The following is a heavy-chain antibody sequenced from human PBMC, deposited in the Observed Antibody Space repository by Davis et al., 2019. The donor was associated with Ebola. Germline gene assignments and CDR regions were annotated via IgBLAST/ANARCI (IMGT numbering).Heavy chain of an antibody. Sequence: GESLKISCAASGFTFSTYGMHWVRQAPGKGLEWVAVIWFGGSTKYYADSVKGRFTIPRDNSKNTLFLHINSLRVEDTAVYYCARVPATYYGMDVWGKGTTVTVSS. J-gene: IGHJ6*04. V-gene: IGHV3-33*08. CDR2: IWFGGSTK. CDR1: GFTFSTYG. CDR3: ARVPATYYGMDV.